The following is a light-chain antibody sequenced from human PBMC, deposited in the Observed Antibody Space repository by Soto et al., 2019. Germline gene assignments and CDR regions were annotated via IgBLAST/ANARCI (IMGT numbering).Light chain of an antibody. CDR3: QQYNYWPRT. J-gene: IGKJ2*01. Sequence: EIVMTQSPATLSVSPGERATLSCRASQTVGSNLAWYQPKRGQAPRLLIYDASTKATGIPARFSGSGSGTDFTLTISSLQSEDFALYYWQQYNYWPRTFGQGSKLEI. V-gene: IGKV3D-15*01. CDR2: DAS. CDR1: QTVGSN.